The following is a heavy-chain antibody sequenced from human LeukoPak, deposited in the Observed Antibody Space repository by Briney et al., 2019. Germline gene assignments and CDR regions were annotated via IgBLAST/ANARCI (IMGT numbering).Heavy chain of an antibody. J-gene: IGHJ4*02. V-gene: IGHV1-2*02. D-gene: IGHD3-9*01. Sequence: GASVKVSCKASGYTFTGYYMHWVRQAPGQGLEWMGWINPNSGGTNYAQKFQGRVTMTRDTSISTAYMELSRLRSDDTAVYYCARSLNYDILTALPYWGQGTLVTVSS. CDR1: GYTFTGYY. CDR2: INPNSGGT. CDR3: ARSLNYDILTALPY.